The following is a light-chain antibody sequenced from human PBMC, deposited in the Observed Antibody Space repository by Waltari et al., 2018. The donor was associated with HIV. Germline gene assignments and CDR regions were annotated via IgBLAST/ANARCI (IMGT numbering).Light chain of an antibody. J-gene: IGLJ3*02. CDR1: SSDVGGYYF. CDR2: DVS. CDR3: CSYAGIYTGV. Sequence: QSALTQPRSVSGSPGQSVTISCTGTSSDVGGYYFVSWYQQLPGKAPRLMIYDVSRGSQGVPDRFSGSKSGNTASLTISGLQADDEADYYCCSYAGIYTGVFGGGTKLTVL. V-gene: IGLV2-11*01.